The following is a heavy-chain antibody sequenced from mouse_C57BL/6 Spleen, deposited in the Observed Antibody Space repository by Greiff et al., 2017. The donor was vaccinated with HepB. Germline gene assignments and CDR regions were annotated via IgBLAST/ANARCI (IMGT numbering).Heavy chain of an antibody. CDR1: GYTFTSYW. Sequence: QVQLQQPGTELVKPGASVKLSCKASGYTFTSYWMHWVKQRPGQGLEWIGNINPSNGGTNYNEKFKSKATLTVDKSSSTAYMQLSSLTAEDSAVYYCAREGRITTVVAKGAMDYWGQGTSVTVSS. CDR3: AREGRITTVVAKGAMDY. V-gene: IGHV1-53*01. D-gene: IGHD1-1*01. CDR2: INPSNGGT. J-gene: IGHJ4*01.